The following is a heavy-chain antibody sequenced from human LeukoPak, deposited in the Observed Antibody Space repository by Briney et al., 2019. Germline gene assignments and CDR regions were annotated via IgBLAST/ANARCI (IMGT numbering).Heavy chain of an antibody. CDR1: GGSISSSNW. CDR2: IYHSGST. D-gene: IGHD3-10*01. Sequence: KASETLSLTCAVSGGSISSSNWWSWVRPPPGKGLEWIGEIYHSGSTNYNPSLKSRVTISVDKSKNQFSLKLSSVTAADTAVYYCARESRGSGSYQYYVDYWGQGTLVTVSS. CDR3: ARESRGSGSYQYYVDY. V-gene: IGHV4-4*02. J-gene: IGHJ4*02.